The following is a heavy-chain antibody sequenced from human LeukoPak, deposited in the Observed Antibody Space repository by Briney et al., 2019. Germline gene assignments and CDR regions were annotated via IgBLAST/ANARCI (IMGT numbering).Heavy chain of an antibody. Sequence: ASVKVSCKASGGTFSSYAISWVRQAPGQGLEWMGGIIPIFGTANYAQKLQGRVTITADKSTSTAYMELSSLRSEDTAVYYCARGAYDILSHYYYMDVWGKGTTVTVSS. V-gene: IGHV1-69*06. D-gene: IGHD3-9*01. CDR3: ARGAYDILSHYYYMDV. CDR1: GGTFSSYA. CDR2: IIPIFGTA. J-gene: IGHJ6*03.